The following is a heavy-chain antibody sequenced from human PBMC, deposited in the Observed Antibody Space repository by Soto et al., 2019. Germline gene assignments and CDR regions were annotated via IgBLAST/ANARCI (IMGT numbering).Heavy chain of an antibody. CDR3: TRDYGFDIVATIIEEDAFDI. D-gene: IGHD5-12*01. CDR2: IRSKAYGGTT. CDR1: GFTFGDDA. Sequence: HPGGSLRLSCTASGFTFGDDAMSWFRQAPGKGLEWGGLIRSKAYGGTTEYAASVKGRFTISRDDSKSIAYLQMNSLKTEDTAVYYCTRDYGFDIVATIIEEDAFDIWGQGTMVTVSS. J-gene: IGHJ3*02. V-gene: IGHV3-49*03.